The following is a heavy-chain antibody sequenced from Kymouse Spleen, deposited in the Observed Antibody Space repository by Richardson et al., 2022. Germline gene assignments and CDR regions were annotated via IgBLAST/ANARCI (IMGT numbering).Heavy chain of an antibody. Sequence: QLQLQESGPGLVKPSETLSLTCTVSGGSISSSSYYWGWIRQPPGKGLEWIGSIYYSGSTYYNPSLKSRVTISVDTSKNQFSLKLSSVTAADTAVYYCARTIPPYGLYFDYWGQGTLVTVSS. CDR1: GGSISSSSYY. V-gene: IGHV4-39*01. CDR3: ARTIPPYGLYFDY. D-gene: IGHD5-18,IGHD3-10*01,IGHD5-18*01. J-gene: IGHJ4*02. CDR2: IYYSGST.